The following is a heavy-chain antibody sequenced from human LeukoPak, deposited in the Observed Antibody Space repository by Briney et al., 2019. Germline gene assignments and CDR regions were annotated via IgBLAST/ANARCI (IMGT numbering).Heavy chain of an antibody. V-gene: IGHV3-48*03. J-gene: IGHJ3*02. CDR2: ISSSGSAV. CDR1: GFIFSSYE. Sequence: GGSLRLSCAASGFIFSSYEMTWVCQTPRKGLEWLSYISSSGSAVWYADSAKGRFTISRDNAKNTLYLQMNSLRDEDTAVYYCARSPVEVDGFDIWGQGTMVTVSS. D-gene: IGHD2-2*01. CDR3: ARSPVEVDGFDI.